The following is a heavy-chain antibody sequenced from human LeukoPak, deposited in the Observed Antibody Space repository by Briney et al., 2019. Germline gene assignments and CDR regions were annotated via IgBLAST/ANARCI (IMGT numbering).Heavy chain of an antibody. CDR3: TRHQGPYLDAFDL. V-gene: IGHV3-49*04. Sequence: GSLRLSCTSDTFTFGNYPLSWVRQAPGRGLEWITFIKTQPFGGTSEYAASVKGRFFFSRDDSKNIAYLQMNRVKTEDTAVYYCTRHQGPYLDAFDLWGQGTMVIVTS. CDR2: IKTQPFGGTS. J-gene: IGHJ3*01. CDR1: TFTFGNYP. D-gene: IGHD2-2*01.